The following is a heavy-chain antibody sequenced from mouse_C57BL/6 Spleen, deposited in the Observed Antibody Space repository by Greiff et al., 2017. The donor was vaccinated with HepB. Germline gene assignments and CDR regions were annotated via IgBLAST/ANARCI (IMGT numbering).Heavy chain of an antibody. CDR3: TQITTVVAHEGDY. D-gene: IGHD1-1*01. CDR1: GYTFTDYE. Sequence: QVQLKESGAELVRPGASVTLSCKASGYTFTDYEMHWVKQTPVHGLEWIGAIDPETGGTAYNQKFKGKAILTADKSSSTAYMELRSLTSEDSAVYYCTQITTVVAHEGDYWGQGTTLTVSS. CDR2: IDPETGGT. J-gene: IGHJ2*01. V-gene: IGHV1-15*01.